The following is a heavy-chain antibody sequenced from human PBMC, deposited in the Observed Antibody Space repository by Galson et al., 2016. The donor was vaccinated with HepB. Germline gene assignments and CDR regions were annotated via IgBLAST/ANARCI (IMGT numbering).Heavy chain of an antibody. Sequence: QSGAEVKKPGESLKISCKGSGHSFTNYWIAWVRQMPGKGLEWMGVIFPGDSHTTYSPSFQGQVTVSADRSISTTYLQWSSLQASDTATYYCASGQPPNYWGQGTLVTVSS. CDR2: IFPGDSHT. J-gene: IGHJ4*01. V-gene: IGHV5-51*01. D-gene: IGHD1-14*01. CDR1: GHSFTNYW. CDR3: ASGQPPNY.